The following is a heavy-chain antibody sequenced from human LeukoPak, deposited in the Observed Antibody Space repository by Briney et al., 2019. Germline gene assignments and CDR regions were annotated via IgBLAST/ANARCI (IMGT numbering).Heavy chain of an antibody. Sequence: GGTLRLSCAASGFTFSSYAMSWVRQAPGKGLEWVSGISSSGGSTYYADSVKGRFTISRDNSKSTLFLQMNSLRAEDTAVYYCAKVVAEMATNWGQGTLVTVSS. CDR1: GFTFSSYA. D-gene: IGHD5-24*01. J-gene: IGHJ4*02. V-gene: IGHV3-23*01. CDR3: AKVVAEMATN. CDR2: ISSSGGST.